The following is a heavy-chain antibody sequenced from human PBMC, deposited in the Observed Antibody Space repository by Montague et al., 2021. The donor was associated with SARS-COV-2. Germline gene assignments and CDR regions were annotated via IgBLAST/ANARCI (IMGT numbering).Heavy chain of an antibody. CDR3: ARGTPAAIPYNWFDP. CDR1: GFTLSSYG. Sequence: SLRLSCPASGFTLSSYGMHWVRQAPGKGLEWVAVIWYDGSNKHYADSVKGRFTISRDNSKNTLYLQMNSLRVEDTAVYYCARGTPAAIPYNWFDPWGQGTLVTVSS. D-gene: IGHD2-2*01. J-gene: IGHJ5*02. V-gene: IGHV3-33*01. CDR2: IWYDGSNK.